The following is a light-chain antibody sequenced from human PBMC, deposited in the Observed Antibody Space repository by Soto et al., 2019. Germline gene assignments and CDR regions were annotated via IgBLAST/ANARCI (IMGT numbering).Light chain of an antibody. CDR2: QVS. J-gene: IGLJ1*01. Sequence: QSVLTQPASVSGSPGQSITISCTGTGSDIGAYNSVSWYQQHPGKAPKLIVFQVSFRPSAVSDRFSGSKSDNTASLTISGLQTEDEADYYCLSYTKSSNFVFGNGTKVTV. CDR1: GSDIGAYNS. CDR3: LSYTKSSNFV. V-gene: IGLV2-14*01.